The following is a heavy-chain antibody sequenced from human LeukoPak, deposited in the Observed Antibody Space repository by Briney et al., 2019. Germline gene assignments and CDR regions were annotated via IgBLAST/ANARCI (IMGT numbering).Heavy chain of an antibody. J-gene: IGHJ5*02. D-gene: IGHD3-22*01. CDR1: GFTFSTYA. CDR2: ISDGGDST. CDR3: AGYYYDSSRGFDL. Sequence: GGSLRLSCAASGFTFSTYAMSWVRQAPGMRLEWVSSISDGGDSTHYAHSVEGRFTISRDNSKNTLYLQMNSLRAEDTALYYCAGYYYDSSRGFDLWGQGTLVTVSA. V-gene: IGHV3-23*01.